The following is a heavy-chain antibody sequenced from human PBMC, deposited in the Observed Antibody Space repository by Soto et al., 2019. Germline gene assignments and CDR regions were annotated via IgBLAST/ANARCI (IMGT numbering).Heavy chain of an antibody. Sequence: HPGGSLRLSCAASGFTFSSYAMDWVRQAPGKGLEYVSAISSNGGSTYYANSVKGRFTISRDNSKNTLYLQMGSLRAEDMAVYYCARDQGPQLDYYYMDVWGKGTTVTVSS. D-gene: IGHD6-13*01. CDR1: GFTFSSYA. CDR3: ARDQGPQLDYYYMDV. CDR2: ISSNGGST. V-gene: IGHV3-64*01. J-gene: IGHJ6*03.